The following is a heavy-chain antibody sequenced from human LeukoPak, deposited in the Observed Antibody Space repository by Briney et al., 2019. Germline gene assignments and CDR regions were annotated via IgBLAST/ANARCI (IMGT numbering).Heavy chain of an antibody. CDR2: ISYDGSNK. D-gene: IGHD6-19*01. Sequence: GGALRLSCAASGSTFSNYAMHWVRQAPGKGLEWVAVISYDGSNKDYADSVKGRFTISRDNSKNTLYLQMNSLRAEDTAVYYCARSSSGWYYYWGQGNMVTVSS. CDR3: ARSSSGWYYY. CDR1: GSTFSNYA. V-gene: IGHV3-30-3*01. J-gene: IGHJ4*02.